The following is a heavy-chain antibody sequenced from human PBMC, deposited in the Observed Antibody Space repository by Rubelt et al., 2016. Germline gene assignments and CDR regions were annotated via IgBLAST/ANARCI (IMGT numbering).Heavy chain of an antibody. D-gene: IGHD3-3*01. CDR1: GYSISSGYY. CDR2: IYHSGST. J-gene: IGHJ4*02. V-gene: IGHV4-38-2*02. CDR3: ARDSIVGVVKPFDY. Sequence: QLQLQESGPGLVKPSETLSLTCTVSGYSISSGYYWGWIRQPPGKGLEWIGSIYHSGSTYYNPSLKSRVTISVDTSKNQFSLKLSSVTAADTAVYYCARDSIVGVVKPFDYWGQGTLVTVSS.